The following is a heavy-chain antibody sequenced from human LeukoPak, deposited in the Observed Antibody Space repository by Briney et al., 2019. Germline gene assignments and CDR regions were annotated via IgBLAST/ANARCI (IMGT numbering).Heavy chain of an antibody. Sequence: RSLRLSCAASGFTFSSYAMHWVRQAPGKGLEWVAVISYDGSNKYYADSVKGRFTISRDNSKNTLYLQMNSLRAEDTAVYYCASDPYSGYDFQNNWGQGTLVTVSS. CDR3: ASDPYSGYDFQNN. CDR2: ISYDGSNK. J-gene: IGHJ4*02. V-gene: IGHV3-30-3*01. D-gene: IGHD5-12*01. CDR1: GFTFSSYA.